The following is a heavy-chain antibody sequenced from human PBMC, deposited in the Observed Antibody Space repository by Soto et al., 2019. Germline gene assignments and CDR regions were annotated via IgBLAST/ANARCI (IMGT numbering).Heavy chain of an antibody. CDR1: GFTFNTYW. D-gene: IGHD1-26*01. CDR2: IKQDGGET. Sequence: EVQLVESGGGLVQPGGSLRLSCVGSGFTFNTYWMSWVRQAPGKGPEWVASIKQDGGETFYLDFVKGRFTISRDNAKNSLFLQMNRLRVEDMAVYYCAREVRAKFDPWGQGTLVTVSS. J-gene: IGHJ5*02. CDR3: AREVRAKFDP. V-gene: IGHV3-7*01.